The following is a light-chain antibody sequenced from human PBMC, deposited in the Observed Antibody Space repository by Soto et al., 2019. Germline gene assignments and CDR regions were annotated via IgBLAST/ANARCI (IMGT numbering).Light chain of an antibody. CDR3: QQYGDWPLT. Sequence: EIVVTQSPATLSVSPGERATLSCRASQSVGNNFAWYQQKPGQAPRLLIFATSTRATGVPARFSGSGSGTEFPLTSSSLQYEDVAVYYWQQYGDWPLTFGGGAKVEIE. V-gene: IGKV3-15*01. CDR1: QSVGNN. J-gene: IGKJ4*01. CDR2: ATS.